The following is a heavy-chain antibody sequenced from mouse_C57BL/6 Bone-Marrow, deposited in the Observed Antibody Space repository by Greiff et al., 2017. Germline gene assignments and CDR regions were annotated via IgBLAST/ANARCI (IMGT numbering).Heavy chain of an antibody. J-gene: IGHJ2*01. D-gene: IGHD1-1*02. CDR1: GFNIKDDY. V-gene: IGHV14-4*01. Sequence: EVQLQQSGAELVRPGASVKLSCTASGFNIKDDYMHWVKQRPEQGLEWIGWIDPENGDTAYASKFQGKATITADTSSNTAYLQLSSQTSEDTAVYYCTTVGVSGYFDYWGQGTTLTVSS. CDR2: IDPENGDT. CDR3: TTVGVSGYFDY.